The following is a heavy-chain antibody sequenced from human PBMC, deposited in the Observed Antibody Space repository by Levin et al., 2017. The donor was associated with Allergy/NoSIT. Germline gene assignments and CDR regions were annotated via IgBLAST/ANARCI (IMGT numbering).Heavy chain of an antibody. CDR3: TTEHDYGDYTNCFES. J-gene: IGHJ5*01. CDR1: GFSFSNAW. D-gene: IGHD4-17*01. CDR2: IKSKIDGGTT. Sequence: GESLKISCAASGFSFSNAWMNWVRQTPGKGLEWVGRIKSKIDGGTTDYAASVKDRFIISRDDSKNTLFLQMNNLKTEDTAVYYCTTEHDYGDYTNCFESWGQGTLVTVSS. V-gene: IGHV3-15*07.